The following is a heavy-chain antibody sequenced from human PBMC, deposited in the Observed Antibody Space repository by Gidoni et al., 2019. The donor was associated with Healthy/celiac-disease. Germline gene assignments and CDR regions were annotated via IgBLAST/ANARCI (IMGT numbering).Heavy chain of an antibody. CDR3: ARAGYCSSTSCYGAFDI. CDR2: IIPILGIA. D-gene: IGHD2-2*01. Sequence: QVQLGQSGAEEKKPGTSAKVSRKASGGTFSSDSISWVRQAPGQGLEWMGRIIPILGIANYAQKFQGGVTLPAAKSTSTAYMELSSLRSEDTAVSYCARAGYCSSTSCYGAFDIWGQGTMVTVSS. V-gene: IGHV1-69*04. CDR1: GGTFSSDS. J-gene: IGHJ3*02.